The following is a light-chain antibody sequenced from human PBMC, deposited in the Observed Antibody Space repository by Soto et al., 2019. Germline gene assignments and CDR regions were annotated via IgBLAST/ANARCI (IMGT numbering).Light chain of an antibody. J-gene: IGKJ2*01. V-gene: IGKV3-20*01. CDR3: QQYGSAPMYT. Sequence: EIVLTQSPGTLSLSPGDRATLSCRASQSVSSSYLAWYQQKPGQAPRLLIYGASSRATGIPDRFSGSGSGTHFTLTISRQEPEDFEVYYCQQYGSAPMYTFGHGTKLEIK. CDR1: QSVSSSY. CDR2: GAS.